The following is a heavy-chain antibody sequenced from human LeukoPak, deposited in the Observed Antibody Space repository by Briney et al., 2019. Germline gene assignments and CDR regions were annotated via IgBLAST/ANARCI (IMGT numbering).Heavy chain of an antibody. V-gene: IGHV4-59*01. D-gene: IGHD4-17*01. CDR3: ARGGDYGDLRYFDY. CDR2: IYYRGST. Sequence: SETLSLTCTVSGGSINNYYWSWIPQPPGKGREWIRYIYYRGSTNYNPSLKSRVTFSVDTSKNQFSLKLNSVTAADTAVYYCARGGDYGDLRYFDYWGQGTLVTVSS. J-gene: IGHJ4*02. CDR1: GGSINNYY.